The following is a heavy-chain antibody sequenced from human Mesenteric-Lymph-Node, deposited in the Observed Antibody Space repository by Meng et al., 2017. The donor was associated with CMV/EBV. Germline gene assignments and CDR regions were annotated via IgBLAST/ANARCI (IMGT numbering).Heavy chain of an antibody. CDR1: GFTFSSYA. CDR2: ISGSGGST. Sequence: GESLKISCAASGFTFSSYAMSWVRQAPGKGLEWVSAISGSGGSTYYADSVKGRFTMSRDNSRDTLYLQMTSLRVDDTAVYYCAKEDTGLDYWGQGTLVTVSS. D-gene: IGHD2-21*01. CDR3: AKEDTGLDY. V-gene: IGHV3-23*01. J-gene: IGHJ4*02.